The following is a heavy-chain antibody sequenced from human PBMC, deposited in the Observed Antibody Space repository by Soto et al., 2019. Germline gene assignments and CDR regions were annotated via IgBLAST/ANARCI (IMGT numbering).Heavy chain of an antibody. V-gene: IGHV6-1*01. J-gene: IGHJ5*02. CDR3: AKGDNLGPKTGYAFDP. D-gene: IGHD5-12*01. CDR1: GDSVSSNTAS. Sequence: SETLSRTCALSGDSVSSNTASWNWIRQSPSRGLEWLGRTYFRSKWYNDYAVSVKSRIIINPDTSNNQFALQLNSVTPEDTAVYFCAKGDNLGPKTGYAFDPWGQGIMVTVSS. CDR2: TYFRSKWYN.